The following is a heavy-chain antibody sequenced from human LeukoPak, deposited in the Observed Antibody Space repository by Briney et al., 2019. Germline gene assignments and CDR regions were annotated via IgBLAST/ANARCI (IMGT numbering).Heavy chain of an antibody. Sequence: GSSVKVSCGASRDTFINNVISWLRQVPGQGLEWMGGIIHIFGSAAYAQKFQGRVTMTRDTSTSTVYMDLSSLKSDDTAVYYCAREMGELSFRDAFDIWGQGTMVTVSS. J-gene: IGHJ3*02. CDR1: RDTFINNV. V-gene: IGHV1-69*05. CDR2: IIHIFGSA. D-gene: IGHD3-16*02. CDR3: AREMGELSFRDAFDI.